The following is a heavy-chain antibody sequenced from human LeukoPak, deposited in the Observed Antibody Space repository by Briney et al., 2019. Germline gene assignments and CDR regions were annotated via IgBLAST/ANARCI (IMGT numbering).Heavy chain of an antibody. CDR2: IYYSGNT. CDR1: GGSISSYY. CDR3: AGPSDYYFDY. V-gene: IGHV4-59*01. D-gene: IGHD2-21*01. Sequence: PSETLSLTCTVSGGSISSYYWSWVRQPPGKGLEWIAYIYYSGNTNYNPSLKSRVTISLDTSKKQFSLELSSVTAADTAVYYCAGPSDYYFDYWGQGTLVTVSS. J-gene: IGHJ4*02.